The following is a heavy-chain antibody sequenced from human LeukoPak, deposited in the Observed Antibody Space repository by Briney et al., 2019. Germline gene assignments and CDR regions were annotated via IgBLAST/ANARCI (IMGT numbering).Heavy chain of an antibody. D-gene: IGHD4-17*01. CDR3: TYGDATFDY. CDR1: GFTFSSYA. Sequence: QTGGSLRLSCAASGFTFSSYAMTWVRQAPGKGLEWVSSVSGSGDSKYYADSVRGRFTISRDNSKNTLYLQMSSLRAEDTAVYYCTYGDATFDYWGQGTLVTVSS. CDR2: VSGSGDSK. J-gene: IGHJ4*02. V-gene: IGHV3-23*01.